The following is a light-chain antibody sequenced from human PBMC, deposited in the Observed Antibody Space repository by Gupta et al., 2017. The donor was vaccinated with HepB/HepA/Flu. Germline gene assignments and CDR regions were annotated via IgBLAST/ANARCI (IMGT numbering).Light chain of an antibody. V-gene: IGKV1-39*01. CDR1: QSITTF. CDR2: GAS. Sequence: DIQMTKSPSSLSASLGDRVTITCQASQSITTFLVWYQQKPGKAPKLLIYGASSLQSGVPSRFSGSGSGTDFTLTISRLQPEDFATYYCQQTYSTPITFGQGTRLESK. CDR3: QQTYSTPIT. J-gene: IGKJ5*01.